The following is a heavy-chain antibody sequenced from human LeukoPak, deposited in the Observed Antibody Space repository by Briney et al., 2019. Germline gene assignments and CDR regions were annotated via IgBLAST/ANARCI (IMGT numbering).Heavy chain of an antibody. CDR3: ARGSGSSWNFDY. J-gene: IGHJ4*02. D-gene: IGHD3-10*01. V-gene: IGHV4-4*07. Sequence: SETLSLTCTVSGGSISSYYWSWIRQPAGKGLEWIGRIYTSGSTNYNPSLKSRVTMSVDTSKNQFSLQLNSVTPEDTAVYYCARGSGSSWNFDYWGQGTLVTVSS. CDR2: IYTSGST. CDR1: GGSISSYY.